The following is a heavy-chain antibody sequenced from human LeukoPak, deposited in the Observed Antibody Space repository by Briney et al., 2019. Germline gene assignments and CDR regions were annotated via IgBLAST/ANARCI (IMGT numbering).Heavy chain of an antibody. CDR1: GFTFSSYS. CDR3: ARDYGSGSYPRDYYYYGMDV. CDR2: ISSSSSYI. D-gene: IGHD3-10*01. V-gene: IGHV3-21*01. J-gene: IGHJ6*02. Sequence: PGGSLRLSCAASGFTFSSYSMNWVRQAPGKGLEWVSSISSSSSYIYYADSVKGRFTISRDNAKNSLYLQMNSLRAEDTAVYYCARDYGSGSYPRDYYYYGMDVWGQGTTVTVSS.